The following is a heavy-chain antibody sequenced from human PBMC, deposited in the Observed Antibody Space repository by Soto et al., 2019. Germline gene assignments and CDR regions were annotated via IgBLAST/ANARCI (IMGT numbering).Heavy chain of an antibody. CDR1: GFSFNTSG. CDR3: ATKVRVTNYLYYGMDV. V-gene: IGHV3-30*03. Sequence: QVQLVESGGGVVQPGRALRLSCAASGFSFNTSGMHWVRQAPGKGLEWVAVIAFDGSQEFYGDSVRGRFTISGDNSKNTLFLQMKSLTPEDTAVYYCATKVRVTNYLYYGMDVWGQGTTVTVSS. D-gene: IGHD2-21*02. J-gene: IGHJ6*02. CDR2: IAFDGSQE.